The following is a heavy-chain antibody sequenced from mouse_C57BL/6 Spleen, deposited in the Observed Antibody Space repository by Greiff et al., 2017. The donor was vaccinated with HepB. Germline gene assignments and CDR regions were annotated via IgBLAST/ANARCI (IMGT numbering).Heavy chain of an antibody. CDR3: ARSGVITTVVDY. CDR1: GYTFTSYW. V-gene: IGHV1-69*01. CDR2: IDPSDSYT. J-gene: IGHJ2*01. Sequence: QVQLQQSGAELVMPGASVKLSCKASGYTFTSYWMHWVKQRPGQGLEWIGEIDPSDSYTNYNQKFKGKSTLTVDKSSSTAYMQLSSLTSEDSAVYYCARSGVITTVVDYWGQGTTLTVSS. D-gene: IGHD1-1*01.